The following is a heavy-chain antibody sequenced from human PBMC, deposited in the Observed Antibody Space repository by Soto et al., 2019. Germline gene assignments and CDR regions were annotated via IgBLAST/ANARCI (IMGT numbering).Heavy chain of an antibody. CDR1: GFTFDEYA. CDR3: ARATQSYYDTSGYYSYVH. V-gene: IGHV3-20*04. J-gene: IGHJ4*02. CDR2: INWNGGSK. Sequence: PGGSLRLSCAASGFTFDEYALTWVRQAPGKGLEWVAGINWNGGSKGYADSVKDRFTISRDNAKSSLYLQMNNLRAEDTAFYFCARATQSYYDTSGYYSYVHWGQGAQVTVSS. D-gene: IGHD3-22*01.